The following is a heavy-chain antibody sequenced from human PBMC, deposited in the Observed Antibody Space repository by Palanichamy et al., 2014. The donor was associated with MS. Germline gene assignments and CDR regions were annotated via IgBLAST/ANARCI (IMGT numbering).Heavy chain of an antibody. CDR2: SDPDTGET. D-gene: IGHD3-10*01. CDR3: ACMVRGIIVFDY. J-gene: IGHJ4*02. V-gene: IGHV1-24*01. CDR1: GYALTGLT. Sequence: SVKVSYKVSGYALTGLTMHWVRQAPGKGLEWMGGSDPDTGETIYAQKFRGRVTMTEDTPSDTAYMELSSLRSDDTAFYYCACMVRGIIVFDYWGQGTLVTVSS.